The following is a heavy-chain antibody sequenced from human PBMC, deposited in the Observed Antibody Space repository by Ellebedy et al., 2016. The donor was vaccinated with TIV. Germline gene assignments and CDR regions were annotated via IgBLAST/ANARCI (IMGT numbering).Heavy chain of an antibody. CDR1: GFTFSSKP. D-gene: IGHD4-17*01. V-gene: IGHV3-30*01. CDR2: ISSDGSNA. CDR3: ARVTAGYGPPYWYYYGMDV. Sequence: GGSLRLSCAASGFTFSSKPMHWVRQAPGKGLEWGSIISSDGSNAYYADSVKGRFTLSRDNSRDTLYLQIKGLRAEDTGVYFCARVTAGYGPPYWYYYGMDVWGQGTTVTVSS. J-gene: IGHJ6*02.